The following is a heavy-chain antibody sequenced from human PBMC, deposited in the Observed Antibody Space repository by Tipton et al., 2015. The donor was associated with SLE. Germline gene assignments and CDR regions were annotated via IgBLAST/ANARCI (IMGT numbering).Heavy chain of an antibody. J-gene: IGHJ4*02. Sequence: LRLSCTVSGGSISSGGYYWSWIRQPAGKGLEWIGRIYTSGSTNYNPSLKSRVTISVDTSKNQFSLKLSSVTAADAAVYYCARDVWQWVDYWGQGTLVTVS. CDR3: ARDVWQWVDY. D-gene: IGHD6-19*01. CDR2: IYTSGST. V-gene: IGHV4-61*02. CDR1: GGSISSGGYY.